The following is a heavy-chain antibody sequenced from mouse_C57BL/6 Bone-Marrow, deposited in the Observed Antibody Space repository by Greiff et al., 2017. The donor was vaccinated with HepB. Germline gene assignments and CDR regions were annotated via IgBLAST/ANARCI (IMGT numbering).Heavy chain of an antibody. CDR2: ISSGGSYT. V-gene: IGHV5-6*01. J-gene: IGHJ2*01. D-gene: IGHD1-1*01. CDR3: ARGVDDFDY. Sequence: EVQLVESGGDLVKPGGSLKLSCAASGFTFSSYGMSWVRQTPDKRLEWVATISSGGSYTYYPDSVKGRFTISRDNAKNTLYLQMSSLKSEDTAMYYCARGVDDFDYWGQGTTLTVSS. CDR1: GFTFSSYG.